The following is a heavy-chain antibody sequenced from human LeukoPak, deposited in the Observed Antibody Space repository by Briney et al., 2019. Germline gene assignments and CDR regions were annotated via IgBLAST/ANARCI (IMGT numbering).Heavy chain of an antibody. CDR3: ARSVSGSYSDYYYYMDV. CDR1: GGTFSIHA. V-gene: IGHV1-69*01. D-gene: IGHD1-26*01. J-gene: IGHJ6*03. CDR2: IIPIFGTA. Sequence: SVKVSCKASGGTFSIHAISWVRQAPGQGLEWMGGIIPIFGTANYAQKFQGRVTITADESTSTAYMELSSLRSEDTAVYYCARSVSGSYSDYYYYMDVWGKGTTVTVSS.